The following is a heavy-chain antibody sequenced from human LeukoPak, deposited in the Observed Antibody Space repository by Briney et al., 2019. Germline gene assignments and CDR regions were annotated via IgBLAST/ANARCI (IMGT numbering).Heavy chain of an antibody. J-gene: IGHJ4*02. D-gene: IGHD3-9*01. CDR1: GFIFTSYA. CDR2: ITYNGAAT. CDR3: AKDGLYFDGSTHIYYFDS. Sequence: GGSLRLSCAASGFIFTSYAMHWVRQAPGKGLEWVSSITYNGAATYYLDSVKARFTISRDNSRSTLYLQMDSLTAEDTALYYCAKDGLYFDGSTHIYYFDSWGQGTLVAVSS. V-gene: IGHV3-23*01.